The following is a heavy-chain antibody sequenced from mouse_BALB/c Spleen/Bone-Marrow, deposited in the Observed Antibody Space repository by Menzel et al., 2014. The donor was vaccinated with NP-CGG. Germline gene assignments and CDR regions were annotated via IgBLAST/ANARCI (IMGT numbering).Heavy chain of an antibody. D-gene: IGHD1-1*01. CDR2: INPYNGDT. J-gene: IGHJ1*01. CDR3: ARVTTDWYFDV. Sequence: EVQLQQSGPESVKPGASVKISCKASGYSFTGYFMNWVMQSHGKSLEWIGRINPYNGDTFYNQKFKGKATLTVDKSSSTAHMELRRLASEDSAVYYCARVTTDWYFDVWGAGTTVTVSS. CDR1: GYSFTGYF. V-gene: IGHV1-20*02.